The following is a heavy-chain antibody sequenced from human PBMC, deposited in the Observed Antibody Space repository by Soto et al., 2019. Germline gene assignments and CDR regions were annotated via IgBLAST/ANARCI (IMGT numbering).Heavy chain of an antibody. CDR1: GFTFSNYN. V-gene: IGHV3-48*01. D-gene: IGHD1-1*01. CDR3: ACISTTDY. Sequence: GGSLRLSCVASGFTFSNYNMNWVRQAPGKGLEWVSYIGSGGTTMYYADPVKGRFTISRDNARNSLYLQMNSLRAEDMAVYYCACISTTDYWGQGTLVTVSS. J-gene: IGHJ4*02. CDR2: IGSGGTTM.